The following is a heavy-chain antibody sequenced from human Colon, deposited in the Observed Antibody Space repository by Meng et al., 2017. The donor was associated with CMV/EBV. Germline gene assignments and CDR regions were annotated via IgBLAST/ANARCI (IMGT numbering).Heavy chain of an antibody. V-gene: IGHV3-73*01. D-gene: IGHD1-26*01. Sequence: LSCAASGFTFSGSAVRWVRQASGKGLEWVGRIRSKANSYATAYAASVKGRFTVSRDDSKNTAYLQMNSLKTEDTAVYYCAVGATNPDYWGQGTLVTVSS. CDR1: GFTFSGSA. J-gene: IGHJ4*02. CDR2: IRSKANSYAT. CDR3: AVGATNPDY.